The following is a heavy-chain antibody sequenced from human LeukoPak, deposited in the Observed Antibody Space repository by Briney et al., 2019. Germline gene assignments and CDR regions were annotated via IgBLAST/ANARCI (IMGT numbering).Heavy chain of an antibody. V-gene: IGHV3-30-3*01. D-gene: IGHD5-18*01. Sequence: PGGSLRLSCAASGFTFSSYAMHWVRQAPGKGLEWVAVISYDGSNKYYADSVKGRFTISRDNSKNTLYLQMNSLRAEDTAVYYCARDPGYSYGPHFDWLSPGYYYYYGMDVWGQGTTVTVSS. CDR1: GFTFSSYA. CDR2: ISYDGSNK. J-gene: IGHJ6*02. CDR3: ARDPGYSYGPHFDWLSPGYYYYYGMDV.